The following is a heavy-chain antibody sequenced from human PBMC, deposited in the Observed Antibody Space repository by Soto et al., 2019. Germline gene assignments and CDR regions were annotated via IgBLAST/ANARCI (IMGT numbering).Heavy chain of an antibody. CDR2: LSGSGSTT. CDR1: GFSFGGYG. Sequence: EVQLLESGGDLVQPVGSLRLSCAASGFSFGGYGMSWVRQAPGKGLEWVSALSGSGSTTYYADSVRGRFIISRDNSRDTLFLQMNSLRAEDTAVYFCAKGSKGYTGYDLDYWGQGTVVTVSP. CDR3: AKGSKGYTGYDLDY. V-gene: IGHV3-23*01. J-gene: IGHJ4*02. D-gene: IGHD5-12*01.